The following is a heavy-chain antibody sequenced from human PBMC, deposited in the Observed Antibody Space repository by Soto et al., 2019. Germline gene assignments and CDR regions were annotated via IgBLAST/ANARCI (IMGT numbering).Heavy chain of an antibody. CDR2: IKSKIDGGTT. Sequence: EVQLVESGGGLVKPGGSLRLSCAASGFTFSNAWMSWVRQAPGKGLEWVGRIKSKIDGGTTDYAAPVKGRFTISRGDSENTLYLQMNSLKTEDTAIYYCTTIPVAAANNPGYWGQGTLVTVSS. CDR3: TTIPVAAANNPGY. J-gene: IGHJ4*02. V-gene: IGHV3-15*01. CDR1: GFTFSNAW. D-gene: IGHD2-15*01.